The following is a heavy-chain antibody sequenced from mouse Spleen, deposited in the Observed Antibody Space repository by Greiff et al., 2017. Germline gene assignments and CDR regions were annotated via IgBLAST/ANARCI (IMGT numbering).Heavy chain of an antibody. CDR2: IHPNSGST. V-gene: IGHV1-64*01. J-gene: IGHJ2*01. CDR1: GYTFTSYW. Sequence: QVQLQQPGAELVKPGASVKLSCKASGYTFTSYWMNWVKQRPGRGLEWIGMIHPNSGSTNYNEKFKSKATLTVDKSSTTAYMQLSSLTSEDSAVYYCARSKVITTVYDYWGQGTTLTVSS. D-gene: IGHD1-1*01. CDR3: ARSKVITTVYDY.